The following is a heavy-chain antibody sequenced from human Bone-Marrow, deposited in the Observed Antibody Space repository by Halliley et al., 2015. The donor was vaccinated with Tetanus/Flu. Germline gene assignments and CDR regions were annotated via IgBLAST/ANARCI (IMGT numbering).Heavy chain of an antibody. V-gene: IGHV1-18*04. CDR2: ISAHNGNT. J-gene: IGHJ6*02. Sequence: QLVQSGAEVKKPGASVKVSCKASGYTFTSYGISWVRQAPGQGLEWMGWISAHNGNTNYAQKLQGRVTMTTDTSTSTVYMDLRSLRSDDTAVYYCARGQYSSSYYGMDVWGQGTTVTVSS. D-gene: IGHD6-6*01. CDR1: GYTFTSYG. CDR3: ARGQYSSSYYGMDV.